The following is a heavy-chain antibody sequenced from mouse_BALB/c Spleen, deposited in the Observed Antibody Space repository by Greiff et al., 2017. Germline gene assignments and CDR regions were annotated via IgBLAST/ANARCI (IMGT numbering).Heavy chain of an antibody. J-gene: IGHJ3*01. CDR1: GFNIKDTY. CDR2: IDPANGNT. D-gene: IGHD2-4*01. V-gene: IGHV14-3*02. Sequence: VQLKQSGAELVKPGASVKLSCTASGFNIKDTYMHWVKQRPEQGLEWIGRIDPANGNTKYDPKFQGKATITANTSSNTAYLQLSSLTSEDTAVYYCARYDYDAFAYWGQGTLVTVSA. CDR3: ARYDYDAFAY.